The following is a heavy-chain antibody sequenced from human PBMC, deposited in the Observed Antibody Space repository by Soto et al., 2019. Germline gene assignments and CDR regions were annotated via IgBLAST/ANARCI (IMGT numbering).Heavy chain of an antibody. CDR2: IYWDDDK. CDR1: GFSLSTSGVG. D-gene: IGHD6-6*01. V-gene: IGHV2-5*02. Sequence: SGPTLVKPTQTLTLTCTFSGFSLSTSGVGVGWIRQPPGKALEWLALIYWDDDKRYSPSLKSRLTITKDTSKNQVVLTMTNMDPVDTATYYCAHRLVAARRYPWLVFDYWGQGTLVTVSS. J-gene: IGHJ4*02. CDR3: AHRLVAARRYPWLVFDY.